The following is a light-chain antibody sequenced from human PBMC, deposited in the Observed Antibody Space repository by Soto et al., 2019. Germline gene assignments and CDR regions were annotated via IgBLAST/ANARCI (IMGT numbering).Light chain of an antibody. J-gene: IGKJ3*01. CDR1: QSVSVNS. CDR3: QQYGGSPFT. CDR2: AAS. Sequence: ETVLTQSPGTLSLSPGERATLSCRASQSVSVNSLAWYQQKGGQAPRLLIYAASTRATGVPDRFSGTGSGTDFALTISSLETDDSAVYYCQQYGGSPFTFGPGTKVDIK. V-gene: IGKV3-20*01.